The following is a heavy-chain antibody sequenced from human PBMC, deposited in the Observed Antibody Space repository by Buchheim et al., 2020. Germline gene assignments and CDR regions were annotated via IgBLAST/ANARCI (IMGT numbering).Heavy chain of an antibody. CDR1: GYTFTGYY. Sequence: QVQLVQSGAEVKKPGASVKVSCKASGYTFTGYYMHWVRQAPGQGLEWMGRINPNSGGTNYAQKFQGRVTMTRDTSISTAYMELSRLRSDDTAVYYCARDQGDIVVVPAITYYYGMDAWGQGTT. J-gene: IGHJ6*02. CDR3: ARDQGDIVVVPAITYYYGMDA. CDR2: INPNSGGT. V-gene: IGHV1-2*06. D-gene: IGHD2-2*01.